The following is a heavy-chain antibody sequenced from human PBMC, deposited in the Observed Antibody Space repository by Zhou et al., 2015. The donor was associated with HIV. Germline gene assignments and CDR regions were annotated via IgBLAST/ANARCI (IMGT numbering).Heavy chain of an antibody. Sequence: QVQLVQSGAEVRKPGSSVKISCKASGGTLSSYSISWVRQAPGQGLEWVGRIIPIIGVTDYAQKFQDRVTITADTATSTASMELSRLKSDDTAVYYCARAPQYQLLSAAWFDPWGQGTLVTVSS. CDR2: IIPIIGVT. V-gene: IGHV1-69*02. CDR3: ARAPQYQLLSAAWFDP. CDR1: GGTLSSYS. J-gene: IGHJ5*02. D-gene: IGHD2-2*01.